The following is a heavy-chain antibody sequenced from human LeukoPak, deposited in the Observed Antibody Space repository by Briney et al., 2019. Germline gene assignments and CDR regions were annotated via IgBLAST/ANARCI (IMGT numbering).Heavy chain of an antibody. Sequence: SETLSLTCTVSGGSISSGGYYWSWIRQPPGKGLEWIGYIYYSGSTYYNPSLKSRVTISVDTSKNQFSLKLSSVTAADTAVYYCARGRWSGLSDNYYYYMDVWGKGTTVTVSS. D-gene: IGHD3-3*01. CDR2: IYYSGST. V-gene: IGHV4-30-4*08. CDR1: GGSISSGGYY. CDR3: ARGRWSGLSDNYYYYMDV. J-gene: IGHJ6*03.